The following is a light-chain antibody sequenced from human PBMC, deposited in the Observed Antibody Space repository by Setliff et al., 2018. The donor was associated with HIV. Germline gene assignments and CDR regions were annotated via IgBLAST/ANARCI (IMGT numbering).Light chain of an antibody. CDR3: SIHRSRGYV. V-gene: IGLV2-14*03. Sequence: QSALTQPASVSGSPGQSITISCTGTGSDVGTSKNVSWYQQHPGKAPKLIIYDITTRPSGVSNRFSGSKSGNTASLTISGLQSEDEADYYCSIHRSRGYVFGTGTKV. CDR1: GSDVGTSKN. CDR2: DIT. J-gene: IGLJ1*01.